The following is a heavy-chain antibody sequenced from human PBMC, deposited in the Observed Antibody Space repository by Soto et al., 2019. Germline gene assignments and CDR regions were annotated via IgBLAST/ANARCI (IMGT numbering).Heavy chain of an antibody. J-gene: IGHJ4*02. D-gene: IGHD3-10*01. CDR2: ISYDETNK. CDR3: AKDRGGSGSFDY. Sequence: QVQLVESGGGVVQPGRSLRLSCAASGFPFSTYGMVWVRQAPGKGLEWVAVISYDETNKYYVESVKGRFTISRDNSKNTLYLQMNSLNTEDTAIYCCAKDRGGSGSFDYWGQGTLVTVSS. CDR1: GFPFSTYG. V-gene: IGHV3-30*18.